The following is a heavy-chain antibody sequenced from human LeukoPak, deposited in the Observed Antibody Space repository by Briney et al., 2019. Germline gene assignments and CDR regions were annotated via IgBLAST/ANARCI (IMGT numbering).Heavy chain of an antibody. J-gene: IGHJ4*02. D-gene: IGHD3-10*01. CDR3: ALYYYGSGSYFPHYFDY. V-gene: IGHV3-23*01. CDR1: GFTFSTFA. Sequence: GSLRLSCAASGFTFSTFAMSWVRQAPGKGLEWVSAISGSGGGAYYADSVKGRFTVSRDNSKNTLYLQMNTLRAEDTAVYYCALYYYGSGSYFPHYFDYWGQGTLVTVSS. CDR2: ISGSGGGA.